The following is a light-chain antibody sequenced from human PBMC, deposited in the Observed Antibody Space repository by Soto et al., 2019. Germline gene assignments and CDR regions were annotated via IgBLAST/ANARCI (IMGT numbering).Light chain of an antibody. V-gene: IGKV1-39*01. Sequence: DIQMTQSPSTLSASVGDRVTITCRASQNINTLLAWYQQKPGKAPQLLIYDASNLESGVPSRFSGSGSGTDFTLTISSLQPEDFATYYCQQSYSTPRTFGQGTRLEIK. J-gene: IGKJ5*01. CDR1: QNINTL. CDR2: DAS. CDR3: QQSYSTPRT.